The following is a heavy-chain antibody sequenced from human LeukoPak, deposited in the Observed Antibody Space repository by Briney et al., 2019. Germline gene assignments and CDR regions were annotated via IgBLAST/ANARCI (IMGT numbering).Heavy chain of an antibody. V-gene: IGHV3-30*02. D-gene: IGHD4/OR15-4a*01. CDR2: IRYDGSRK. CDR3: AKVSLNMVNDAFDI. J-gene: IGHJ3*02. CDR1: GFIFGSYG. Sequence: GGSLRLSCAASGFIFGSYGMHWVRQAPDKGLEWVAFIRYDGSRKYYADSVKGRFTISRDNSKNTLYLQMNSLRAEDTAMYYCAKVSLNMVNDAFDIWGQGTMVSVSS.